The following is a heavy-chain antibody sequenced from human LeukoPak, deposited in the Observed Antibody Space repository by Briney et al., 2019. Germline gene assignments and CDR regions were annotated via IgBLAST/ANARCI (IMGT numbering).Heavy chain of an antibody. J-gene: IGHJ4*02. V-gene: IGHV3-23*01. CDR1: GFTFSSYA. D-gene: IGHD3-22*01. CDR2: ISGSGGST. CDR3: AKEKITMIVRGGRGNDY. Sequence: SGGSLRLSCAASGFTFSSYAMSWVRQAPGKGLEWVSAISGSGGSTYYADSVKGRFTISRDNSKNTLYLQMNSLRAEDTAVYYCAKEKITMIVRGGRGNDYWGQGTLVTVSS.